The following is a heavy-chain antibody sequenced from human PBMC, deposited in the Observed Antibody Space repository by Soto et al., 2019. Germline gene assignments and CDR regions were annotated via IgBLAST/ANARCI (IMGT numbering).Heavy chain of an antibody. D-gene: IGHD2-15*01. Sequence: PSETLSLTCTVSGGSISNYYWSWIRQPPGKGLEWIGYIYYSGSTNYNPSLKSRVTISVDTSKNQFSLKLNSVTAADTAVYYCGRDIAAHLAADFDYWVQGTLVTVSS. J-gene: IGHJ4*02. CDR3: GRDIAAHLAADFDY. V-gene: IGHV4-59*12. CDR2: IYYSGST. CDR1: GGSISNYY.